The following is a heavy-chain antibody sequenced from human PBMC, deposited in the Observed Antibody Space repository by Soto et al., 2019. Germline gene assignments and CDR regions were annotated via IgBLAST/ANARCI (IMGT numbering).Heavy chain of an antibody. V-gene: IGHV4-59*01. D-gene: IGHD6-6*01. Sequence: SETLSLTCSVSCVSISTYYWSWIRQPPGRGLEWIAYIYNSGGTSYNPSLKSRATISLDTSKNQFSLKLSSVTAADTGIYYCAKVRAARHSPFDFWGQGAQVTVSS. CDR1: CVSISTYY. CDR3: AKVRAARHSPFDF. J-gene: IGHJ4*02. CDR2: IYNSGGT.